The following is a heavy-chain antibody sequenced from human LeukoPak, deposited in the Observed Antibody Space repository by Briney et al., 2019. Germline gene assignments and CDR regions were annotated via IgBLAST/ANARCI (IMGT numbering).Heavy chain of an antibody. V-gene: IGHV3-21*01. D-gene: IGHD5-24*01. CDR2: ISSSSSYI. CDR3: AKEGGWLQPPDY. CDR1: GFTFSRYT. J-gene: IGHJ4*02. Sequence: GGSLRLSCAASGFTFSRYTMNWVRQAPGKGLEWVSSISSSSSYIYYADSVKGRFTISRDNAQNSLYLQMNSLRAEDTAVYYCAKEGGWLQPPDYWGQGTLVTVSS.